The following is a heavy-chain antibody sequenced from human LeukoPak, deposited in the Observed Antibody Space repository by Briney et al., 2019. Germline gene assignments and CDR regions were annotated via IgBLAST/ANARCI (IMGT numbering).Heavy chain of an antibody. CDR2: INPNSGGT. CDR3: ARGGPNRWELLIDY. D-gene: IGHD1-26*01. V-gene: IGHV1-2*02. J-gene: IGHJ4*02. CDR1: GYTFNCYY. Sequence: ASVKVSCKASGYTFNCYYMHWVRQAHGQGLEWMGWINPNSGGTNYAQKFQGRVTMTRDRSISTAYMELSRLRSDDTAVYYCARGGPNRWELLIDYWGQGTLVTVSS.